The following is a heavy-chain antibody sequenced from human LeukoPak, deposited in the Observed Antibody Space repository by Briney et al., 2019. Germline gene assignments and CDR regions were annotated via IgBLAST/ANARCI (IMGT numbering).Heavy chain of an antibody. J-gene: IGHJ4*02. V-gene: IGHV1-46*01. CDR2: INPSGGST. D-gene: IGHD6-6*01. Sequence: GASVKVSCKASGYTFTSYYMHWVRQAPGQGLEWMGIINPSGGSTSYAQKFQGRVTMTRDTSTSTAYMELRSLRSDDTAVYYCARRMAAQDYWGQGTLVTVSS. CDR3: ARRMAAQDY. CDR1: GYTFTSYY.